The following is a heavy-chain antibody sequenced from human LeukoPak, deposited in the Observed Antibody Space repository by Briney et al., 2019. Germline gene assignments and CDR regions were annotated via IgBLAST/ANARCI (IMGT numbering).Heavy chain of an antibody. D-gene: IGHD5-24*01. V-gene: IGHV4-4*07. J-gene: IGHJ4*02. CDR1: GGSISTHY. Sequence: LETLSLTCTASGGSISTHYWSWIRQPAGKGLEWIGRISTTGSTNYNPSLKSRVTMSIDTSKNQFSLKLSSVTAADTAVYYCAREVEMATQFDYWGQGTLVAVSS. CDR3: AREVEMATQFDY. CDR2: ISTTGST.